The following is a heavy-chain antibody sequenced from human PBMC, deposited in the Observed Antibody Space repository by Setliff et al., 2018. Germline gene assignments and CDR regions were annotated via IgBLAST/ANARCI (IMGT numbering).Heavy chain of an antibody. CDR2: LDNDGST. CDR3: RLWFGELLRDY. J-gene: IGHJ4*02. V-gene: IGHV3-53*01. CDR1: GFTVSSND. Sequence: PGGSLRLSCAASGFTVSSNDMSWVRQAPGKGLEWVSLLDNDGSTYYSDSVKGRYTISRGTSKNTLYLQMSSLRTEDTAVYYCRLWFGELLRDYWGQGTLVTVSS. D-gene: IGHD3-10*01.